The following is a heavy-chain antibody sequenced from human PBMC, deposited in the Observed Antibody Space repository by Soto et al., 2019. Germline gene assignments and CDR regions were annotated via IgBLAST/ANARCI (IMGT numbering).Heavy chain of an antibody. Sequence: GGSLRLSCLGSGFTFDDYGMHWVRHTPGKGLEWIAGLSKDSLSISYGASMKGRFTISRDNAKNSLYLQLNSPRPEDTALYYCVKDALTAVAFYFDYWGRGALVTVS. D-gene: IGHD6-19*01. J-gene: IGHJ4*01. CDR2: LSKDSLSI. CDR1: GFTFDDYG. CDR3: VKDALTAVAFYFDY. V-gene: IGHV3-9*01.